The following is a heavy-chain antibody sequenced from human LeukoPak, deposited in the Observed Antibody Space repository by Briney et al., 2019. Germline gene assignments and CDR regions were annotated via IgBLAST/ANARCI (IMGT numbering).Heavy chain of an antibody. D-gene: IGHD1-26*01. Sequence: QPGGSLRLSCAASGFTFSSYAMHWVRQAPGKGLEWVAVVSYDGSNKYYANSVKGRFTISRDKSKNTLHLQMNSLRAEDTAIYYRARDNSFPVGATLDFWGQGTLVTVSS. CDR1: GFTFSSYA. J-gene: IGHJ4*02. V-gene: IGHV3-30*04. CDR3: ARDNSFPVGATLDF. CDR2: VSYDGSNK.